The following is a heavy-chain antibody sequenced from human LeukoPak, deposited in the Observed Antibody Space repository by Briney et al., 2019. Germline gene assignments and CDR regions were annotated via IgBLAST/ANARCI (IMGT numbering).Heavy chain of an antibody. D-gene: IGHD3-22*01. Sequence: SVKVSCKASGGTFSSYAISWVRQAPGQGLEWMGGIVPIFGTANYAQKFQGRVTITADESTSTAYMELSSLRSEDTAVYYCARDHDVYYDSSGGKFDYWGQGTPVTVSS. CDR1: GGTFSSYA. J-gene: IGHJ4*02. CDR2: IVPIFGTA. CDR3: ARDHDVYYDSSGGKFDY. V-gene: IGHV1-69*13.